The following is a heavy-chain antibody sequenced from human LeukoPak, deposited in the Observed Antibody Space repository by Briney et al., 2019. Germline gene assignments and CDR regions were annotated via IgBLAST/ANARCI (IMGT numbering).Heavy chain of an antibody. D-gene: IGHD3-22*01. V-gene: IGHV3-33*01. CDR1: EFTFSSHG. CDR2: IWYDGSNK. J-gene: IGHJ3*02. Sequence: GGSLRLSCAASEFTFSSHGMHWVRQAPGKGLEWVAVIWYDGSNKYYVDSVKGRFTISRDNSKNTLYLQMNSLRAEDTAVYYCARGGDYYDSSASGGFDVSDIWGQGTMVTVSS. CDR3: ARGGDYYDSSASGGFDVSDI.